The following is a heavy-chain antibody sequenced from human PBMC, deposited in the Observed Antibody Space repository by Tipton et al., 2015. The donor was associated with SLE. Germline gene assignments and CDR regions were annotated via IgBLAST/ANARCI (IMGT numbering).Heavy chain of an antibody. CDR2: IYTSGST. CDR3: ARGYSSSRYLPDAFDI. D-gene: IGHD6-13*01. J-gene: IGHJ3*02. V-gene: IGHV4-61*09. CDR1: GYSISSGSYY. Sequence: TLSLTCAVSGYSISSGSYYWSWIRQPAGKGLEWIGYIYTSGSTNYNPSLKSRVTISVDTSKNQFSLKLSSVTAADTAVYYCARGYSSSRYLPDAFDIWGQGTMVTVSS.